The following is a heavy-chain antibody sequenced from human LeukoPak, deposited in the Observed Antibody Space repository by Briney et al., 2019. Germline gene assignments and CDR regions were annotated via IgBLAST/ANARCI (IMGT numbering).Heavy chain of an antibody. V-gene: IGHV4-61*08. J-gene: IGHJ1*01. D-gene: IGHD2-2*03. Sequence: SQTLSLTCTVSGGSISSGGYYWSWIRQPPGKGLEWIGYIYYSGSTNYNPSLKSRVTISIDTSKNQFSLKLNSVTAADTAVYYCARAPIGYCSSTSCYAEYFQHWGQGTLVTVSS. CDR2: IYYSGST. CDR3: ARAPIGYCSSTSCYAEYFQH. CDR1: GGSISSGGYY.